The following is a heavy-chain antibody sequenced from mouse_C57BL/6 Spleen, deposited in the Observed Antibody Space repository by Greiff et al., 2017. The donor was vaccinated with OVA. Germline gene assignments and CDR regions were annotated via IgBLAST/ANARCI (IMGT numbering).Heavy chain of an antibody. CDR2: IHPNSGST. V-gene: IGHV1-64*01. CDR3: AREGGSNYVMDY. Sequence: QVQLQQPGAELVKPGASVKLSCKASGYTFTSYWMHWVKQRPGQGLEWIGMIHPNSGSTNYNEKFKSKATLTVDKSSSTAYMQLSSLTSEDSAVDCGAREGGSNYVMDYWGQGTSVTVSS. J-gene: IGHJ4*01. CDR1: GYTFTSYW. D-gene: IGHD5-1*01.